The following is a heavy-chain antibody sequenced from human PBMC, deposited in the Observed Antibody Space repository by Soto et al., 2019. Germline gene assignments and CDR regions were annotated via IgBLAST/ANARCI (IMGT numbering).Heavy chain of an antibody. D-gene: IGHD2-21*01. CDR1: GGSISSYY. Sequence: QVQLQESGPGLVKPSETLSLTCTVSGGSISSYYWSWIRQPAGKGLEWIGRIYTSGSTNYNPSLKSLVTMSLETSKNLFSQNLSSVTAADTAVYYCARESIRYYFAYWDHGHLVTVSS. CDR2: IYTSGST. CDR3: ARESIRYYFAY. V-gene: IGHV4-4*07. J-gene: IGHJ4*01.